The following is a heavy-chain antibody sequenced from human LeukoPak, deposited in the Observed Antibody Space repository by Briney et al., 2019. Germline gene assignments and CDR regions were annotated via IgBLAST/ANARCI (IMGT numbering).Heavy chain of an antibody. Sequence: PSETLSLTCAVYGGSFSGYYWGWIRQPPGKGLEWIGSIYYSGSTYYNPSLKSRVTISVDTSKNQFSLKLSSVTAADTAVYYCARQAGPNYKNPYSGSRQYPFDYWGQGTLVTVSS. CDR1: GGSFSGYY. D-gene: IGHD1-26*01. CDR3: ARQAGPNYKNPYSGSRQYPFDY. J-gene: IGHJ4*02. CDR2: IYYSGST. V-gene: IGHV4-39*01.